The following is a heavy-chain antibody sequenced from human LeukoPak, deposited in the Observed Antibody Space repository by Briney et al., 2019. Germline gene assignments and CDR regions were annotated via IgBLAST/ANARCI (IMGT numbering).Heavy chain of an antibody. Sequence: SETLSLTCAVYGGSFSGYYWSWIRQPPGKGLEWIGEINHSGSTNYNPSLKSRVTISVDTSKNQFSLKLSSVTAADTAVYYCALDPGYSGSYFNYWGQGTLVTVSS. CDR1: GGSFSGYY. CDR2: INHSGST. V-gene: IGHV4-34*01. CDR3: ALDPGYSGSYFNY. J-gene: IGHJ4*02. D-gene: IGHD1-26*01.